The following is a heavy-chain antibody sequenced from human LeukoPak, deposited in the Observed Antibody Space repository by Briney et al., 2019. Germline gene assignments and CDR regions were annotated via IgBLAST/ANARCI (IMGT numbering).Heavy chain of an antibody. CDR3: ARRINLPWSLKQPRFDY. Sequence: PSETLSLTCAVYGGSFSGYYWSWIRQPPGKGLEWIGEINHSGSTNYNPSLKSRVTISVDTSKNQFSLKLSSVTAADTAVYYCARRINLPWSLKQPRFDYWGQGTLVTVSS. V-gene: IGHV4-34*01. D-gene: IGHD6-13*01. J-gene: IGHJ4*02. CDR1: GGSFSGYY. CDR2: INHSGST.